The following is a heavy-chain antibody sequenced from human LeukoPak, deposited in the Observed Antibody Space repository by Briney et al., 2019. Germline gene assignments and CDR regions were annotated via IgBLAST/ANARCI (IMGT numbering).Heavy chain of an antibody. J-gene: IGHJ5*02. CDR1: GVTFSRYA. CDR3: ARDPSGGSGWYNEGYNWFDP. CDR2: IIPIFGTA. Sequence: ASVKVSCKASGVTFSRYAISWVRQAPGQGLEWMGGIIPIFGTANYAQKFQGRVTITADKSTSTAYMELSSLRSEDTAVYYCARDPSGGSGWYNEGYNWFDPWGQGTLVTVSS. D-gene: IGHD6-19*01. V-gene: IGHV1-69*06.